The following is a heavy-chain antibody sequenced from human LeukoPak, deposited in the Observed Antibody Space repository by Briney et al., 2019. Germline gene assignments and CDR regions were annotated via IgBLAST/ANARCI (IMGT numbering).Heavy chain of an antibody. CDR1: GYSFSNYW. V-gene: IGHV5-51*01. CDR3: AGPFFRSGWYYFDY. J-gene: IGHJ4*02. Sequence: GESLKISCKGSGYSFSNYWIGWVRQMPGKGLKWMGIIYPGDSDTTYSPSFQGQVTISADKSISTAYLQWSSLKASDTAMYYCAGPFFRSGWYYFDYWGQGTLVTVSS. D-gene: IGHD6-19*01. CDR2: IYPGDSDT.